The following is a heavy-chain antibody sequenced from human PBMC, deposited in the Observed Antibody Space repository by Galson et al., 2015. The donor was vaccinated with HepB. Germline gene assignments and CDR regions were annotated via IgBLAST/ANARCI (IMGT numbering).Heavy chain of an antibody. V-gene: IGHV3-49*03. CDR3: TSGLLWFGETDAFDI. CDR1: GFTFGDYA. CDR2: IRSKAYGGTT. D-gene: IGHD3-10*01. J-gene: IGHJ3*02. Sequence: SLRLSCAASGFTFGDYAMSWFRQAPGKGLGWVGFIRSKAYGGTTEYAASVKGRFTISRDDSKSIAYLQMNSLKTEDTAVYYCTSGLLWFGETDAFDIWGQGTMVTVSS.